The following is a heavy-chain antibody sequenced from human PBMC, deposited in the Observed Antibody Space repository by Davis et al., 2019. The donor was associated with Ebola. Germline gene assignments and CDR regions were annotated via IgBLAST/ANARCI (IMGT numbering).Heavy chain of an antibody. J-gene: IGHJ5*02. D-gene: IGHD1-26*01. V-gene: IGHV1-18*01. Sequence: AASVKVSCKASGYTFTSYGISWVRQAPGQGLEWMGWISGYNRYAYYAQHLQGRLTMTTDTSTSKAFMELRGLRSDDTAVYYCARYSWEGGWFDPWGQGTLVTVSS. CDR1: GYTFTSYG. CDR2: ISGYNRYA. CDR3: ARYSWEGGWFDP.